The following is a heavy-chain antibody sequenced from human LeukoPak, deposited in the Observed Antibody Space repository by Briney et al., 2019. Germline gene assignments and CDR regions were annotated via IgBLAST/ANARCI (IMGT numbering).Heavy chain of an antibody. CDR1: GYRFTSYW. V-gene: IGHV5-10-1*01. CDR3: ARHAAYGSGIFDY. Sequence: GESLKISCQGSGYRFTSYWISWVRQMPGKGLEWMGRIDPSDSYTNYSPSFQGHVTISADKSISTAYLQWSSLKASDTAMYYCARHAAYGSGIFDYWGQGTLVTVSS. J-gene: IGHJ4*02. D-gene: IGHD3-10*01. CDR2: IDPSDSYT.